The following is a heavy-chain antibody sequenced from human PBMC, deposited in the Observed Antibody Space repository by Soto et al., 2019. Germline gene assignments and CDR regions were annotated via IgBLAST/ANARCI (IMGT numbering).Heavy chain of an antibody. CDR1: GFSLSTSGVS. CDR2: IYWDDDK. CDR3: AHGSGATDAFDI. D-gene: IGHD6-19*01. V-gene: IGHV2-5*02. Sequence: QITLKESGTPLVKPTQPLTLTCTFSGFSLSTSGVSVGWIRQPPGKALEWLALIYWDDDKRYSPSLKSRVTITKDTTKNQVILTMRNMDPVDTATYYCAHGSGATDAFDIWGQGTMVTVSS. J-gene: IGHJ3*02.